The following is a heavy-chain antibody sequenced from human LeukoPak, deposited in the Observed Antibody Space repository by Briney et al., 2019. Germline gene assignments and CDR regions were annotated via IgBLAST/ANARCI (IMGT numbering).Heavy chain of an antibody. CDR3: ARKRGPYGGNSSDAFDI. Sequence: GGSLRLSCAASGFTFSSYAMHWVRQAPGKGLEWVAVISYDGSNKYYADSVKGRFTISRDNSKNTLYLQMNSLRAEDTAVYYCARKRGPYGGNSSDAFDIWGQGTMVTVSS. CDR1: GFTFSSYA. D-gene: IGHD4-23*01. V-gene: IGHV3-30*04. CDR2: ISYDGSNK. J-gene: IGHJ3*02.